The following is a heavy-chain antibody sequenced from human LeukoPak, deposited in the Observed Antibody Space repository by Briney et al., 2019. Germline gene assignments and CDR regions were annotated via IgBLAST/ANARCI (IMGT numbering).Heavy chain of an antibody. J-gene: IGHJ4*02. CDR1: GFTVSSDY. Sequence: GGSLRLSCAASGFTVSSDYMSWVRQAPGKGLEWVSAIYSGGSTYYADSVKGRFTISRDNSKNTLHLQMNSLRAEDTAVYYCARQNSGWYFDYWGQGTLVTVSS. CDR3: ARQNSGWYFDY. V-gene: IGHV3-53*01. D-gene: IGHD6-19*01. CDR2: IYSGGST.